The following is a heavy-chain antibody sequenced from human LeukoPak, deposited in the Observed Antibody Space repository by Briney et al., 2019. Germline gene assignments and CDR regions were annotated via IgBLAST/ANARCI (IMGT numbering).Heavy chain of an antibody. J-gene: IGHJ4*02. CDR2: INPNSGGT. CDR3: ARGELEVAAAPNL. Sequence: ASVKVSCKASGYTFTSYYMHWVRQAPGQGLEWMGWINPNSGGTNYAQKFQGWVTMTRDTFISTAYMELSRLRSDDTAVYYCARGELEVAAAPNLWGQGTLVTVSS. V-gene: IGHV1-2*04. CDR1: GYTFTSYY. D-gene: IGHD6-13*01.